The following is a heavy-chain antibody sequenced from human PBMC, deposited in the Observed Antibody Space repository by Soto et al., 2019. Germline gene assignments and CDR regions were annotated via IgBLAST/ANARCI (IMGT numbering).Heavy chain of an antibody. J-gene: IGHJ4*02. CDR3: ASFTDSSSGAYFDY. CDR1: GGSISSSSYY. V-gene: IGHV4-39*01. D-gene: IGHD6-13*01. CDR2: IYYSGST. Sequence: QLQLQESGPGLVKPSETLSLTCTVSGGSISSSSYYWGWLRQPPGKGLEWIGSIYYSGSTYYNPSLKSPVTLSVNTSKNQFSLKLSSLTPANTAVYYCASFTDSSSGAYFDYWGQGTLVTVSS.